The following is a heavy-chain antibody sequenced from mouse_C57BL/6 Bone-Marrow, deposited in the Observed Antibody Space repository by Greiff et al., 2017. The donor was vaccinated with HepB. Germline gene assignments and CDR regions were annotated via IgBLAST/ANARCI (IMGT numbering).Heavy chain of an antibody. V-gene: IGHV5-12*01. CDR1: GFTFSDYY. CDR2: ISNGGGST. J-gene: IGHJ3*01. CDR3: ARHAPDWFAY. Sequence: VKLVESGGGLVQPGGSLKLSCAASGFTFSDYYMYWVRQTPEKRLEWVAYISNGGGSTYYPDTVKGRFTISRDNAKNTLYLQMSRLKSEDTAMYYCARHAPDWFAYWGQGTLVTVSA.